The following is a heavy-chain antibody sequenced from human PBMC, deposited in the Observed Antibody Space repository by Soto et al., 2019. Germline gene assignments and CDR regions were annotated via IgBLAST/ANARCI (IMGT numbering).Heavy chain of an antibody. CDR1: GFTFSDVA. Sequence: VGSLRLSCLASGFTFSDVAMTWVRHVPGRGLEWVASLDGAGGSTYYAESVRGRFSISRDNSQNTLFLQMKRLTVDDTAIYYCAAPRDEYGSGVSWFTYGMDIWGQGTTVTVSS. V-gene: IGHV3-23*01. J-gene: IGHJ6*02. CDR3: AAPRDEYGSGVSWFTYGMDI. D-gene: IGHD3-10*01. CDR2: LDGAGGST.